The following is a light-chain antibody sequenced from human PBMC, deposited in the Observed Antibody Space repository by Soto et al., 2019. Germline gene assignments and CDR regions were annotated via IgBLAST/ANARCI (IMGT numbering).Light chain of an antibody. CDR1: QSVSGR. V-gene: IGKV1-5*01. CDR3: QQYISFSYT. CDR2: DAS. J-gene: IGKJ2*01. Sequence: DIQMTQTPSTLSASVGDRVTITCRASQSVSGRLAWYQQNPGKATKLLIYDASNLESGVPSRFSGSGSGTEFTLTISSLQTDDVATYYCQQYISFSYTFGQGTKLEIK.